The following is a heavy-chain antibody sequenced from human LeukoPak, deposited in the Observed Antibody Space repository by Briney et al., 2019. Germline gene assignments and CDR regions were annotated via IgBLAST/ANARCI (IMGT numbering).Heavy chain of an antibody. V-gene: IGHV3-23*01. CDR3: ATYRQVLLPFES. J-gene: IGHJ4*02. CDR2: FSGNGGGT. D-gene: IGHD2-8*02. CDR1: GFTFSNYA. Sequence: PGGSLRLSCAASGFTFSNYAMTWVRQAPGKGLEWVSTFSGNGGGTYYADSVKGRFTISRDNSKNTLYLQMNSLRAEDTAVYYCATYRQVLLPFESWGQGTLVTVSS.